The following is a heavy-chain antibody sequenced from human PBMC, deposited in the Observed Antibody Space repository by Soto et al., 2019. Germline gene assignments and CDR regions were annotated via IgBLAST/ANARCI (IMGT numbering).Heavy chain of an antibody. CDR2: IYYSGST. V-gene: IGHV4-59*01. Sequence: PSETLSLTCTVSGGSISSYYWSWIRQPPGKGLEWIGYIYYSGSTNYNPSLKSRVTISVDTSKNQFSLKLSSVTAADTAVYYCARGVDCSGGSCYSDWFDPWGQGTLVTVS. CDR3: ARGVDCSGGSCYSDWFDP. J-gene: IGHJ5*02. D-gene: IGHD2-15*01. CDR1: GGSISSYY.